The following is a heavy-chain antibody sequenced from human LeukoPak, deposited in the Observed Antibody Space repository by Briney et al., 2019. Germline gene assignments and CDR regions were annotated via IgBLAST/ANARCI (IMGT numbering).Heavy chain of an antibody. CDR2: ISGSGGST. Sequence: SGGSLRLSCAASGFTFSSYAMSWVRQAPGKGLKWVSAISGSGGSTYYADSVKGRFTISRDNSKNTLYLQMNSLRAEDTAVYYCAKGRGYYDSSDAFDIWGQETMVTVSS. CDR3: AKGRGYYDSSDAFDI. D-gene: IGHD3-22*01. CDR1: GFTFSSYA. J-gene: IGHJ3*02. V-gene: IGHV3-23*01.